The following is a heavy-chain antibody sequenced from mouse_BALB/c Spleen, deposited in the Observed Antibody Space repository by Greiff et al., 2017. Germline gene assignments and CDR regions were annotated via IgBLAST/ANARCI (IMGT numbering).Heavy chain of an antibody. D-gene: IGHD2-1*01. CDR1: GFTFSSYG. CDR3: ARDNYGNPTEVLFDY. Sequence: EVHLVESGGGLVQPGGSLKLSCAASGFTFSSYGMSWVRQTPDKRLELVATINSNGGSTYYPDSVKGRFTISRDNAKNTLYLQMSSLKSEDTAMYYCARDNYGNPTEVLFDYWGQGTTLTVSS. J-gene: IGHJ2*01. CDR2: INSNGGST. V-gene: IGHV5-6-3*01.